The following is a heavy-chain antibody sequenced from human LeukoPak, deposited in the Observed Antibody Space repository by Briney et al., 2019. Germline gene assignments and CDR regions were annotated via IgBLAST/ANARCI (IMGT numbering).Heavy chain of an antibody. D-gene: IGHD4-11*01. CDR1: GFNFNDAW. CDR3: TAGLGKTDDDS. Sequence: SGGPLRLSCEGSGFNFNDAWMSWIRQSPGKGREWVGRVRTTAEGKKTEYAAPVRGRLIISTDDSKNMVFLQMNRLETEHTAIYSCTAGLGKTDDDSWGQGTLVTVSS. CDR2: VRTTAEGKKT. J-gene: IGHJ4*02. V-gene: IGHV3-15*01.